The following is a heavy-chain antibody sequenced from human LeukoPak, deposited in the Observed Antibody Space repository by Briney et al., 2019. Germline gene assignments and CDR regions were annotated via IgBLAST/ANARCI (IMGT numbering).Heavy chain of an antibody. Sequence: SETLSLTCAVSGGSISSGGYSWSWIRQPPGRGLEWIRYIYHSGSTYHNPSLKNPVTISLDRSKNQFSLKLSSVTAADTAVYYCAREVRDFDILTGYYKRYFDYWGQGTLVTVSS. CDR3: AREVRDFDILTGYYKRYFDY. J-gene: IGHJ4*02. D-gene: IGHD3-9*01. CDR2: IYHSGST. V-gene: IGHV4-30-2*01. CDR1: GGSISSGGYS.